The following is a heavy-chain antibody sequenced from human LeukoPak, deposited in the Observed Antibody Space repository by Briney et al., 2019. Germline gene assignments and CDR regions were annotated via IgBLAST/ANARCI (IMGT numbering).Heavy chain of an antibody. CDR1: GYTFTAYY. D-gene: IGHD4-17*01. J-gene: IGHJ4*02. CDR3: ARETDYGDLEYFDY. Sequence: GASVKVSCKASGYTFTAYYIHWVRQAPGQGLEWMGRIIPILGIANYAQKFQGRVTITADKSTSTAYMELSSLRSEDTAVYYCARETDYGDLEYFDYWGQGTLVTVSS. CDR2: IIPILGIA. V-gene: IGHV1-69*04.